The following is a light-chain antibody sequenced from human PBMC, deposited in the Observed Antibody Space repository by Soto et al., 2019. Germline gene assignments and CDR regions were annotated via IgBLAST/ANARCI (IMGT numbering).Light chain of an antibody. Sequence: EILMTQSPGTLSLSPGERATLSCSASQTLRRTYIAWYQQKPGQAPRVLIYGASKRATGIPDRFSGSGSGTDFSLTISRLEPEDFAVYYCHQYDNAPQTYGQGTKVDIK. CDR3: HQYDNAPQT. CDR2: GAS. V-gene: IGKV3-20*01. J-gene: IGKJ2*01. CDR1: QTLRRTY.